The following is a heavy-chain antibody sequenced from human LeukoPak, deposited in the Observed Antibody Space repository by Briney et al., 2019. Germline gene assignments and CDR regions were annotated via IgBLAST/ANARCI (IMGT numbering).Heavy chain of an antibody. Sequence: GRSLRLSCAASGFTFSSYGMHWVRQAPGKGLEWVAVISYDGSNKYYADSVKGRFTISRDNSKNTLYLQMNSLRAEDTAVYYCAKFIGSSGWHVSDYWGQGTLVTVSS. CDR3: AKFIGSSGWHVSDY. V-gene: IGHV3-30*18. CDR2: ISYDGSNK. J-gene: IGHJ4*02. CDR1: GFTFSSYG. D-gene: IGHD6-19*01.